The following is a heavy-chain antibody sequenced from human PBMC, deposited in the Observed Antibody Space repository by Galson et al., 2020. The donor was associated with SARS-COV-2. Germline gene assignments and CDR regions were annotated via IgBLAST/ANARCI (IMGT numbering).Heavy chain of an antibody. CDR3: VKDIGDYYDTSGYYGAFDL. V-gene: IGHV3-9*01. CDR1: TFTFEHYA. CDR2: INWNSGSI. Sequence: GGSLRLSCAASTFTFEHYAMHWVRQAPGKGLEWVSGINWNSGSIGYADSVKGRFTISRDNANNSLYLQMNSLRAEDTALYYCVKDIGDYYDTSGYYGAFDLWGQVTLITVS. D-gene: IGHD3-22*01. J-gene: IGHJ3*01.